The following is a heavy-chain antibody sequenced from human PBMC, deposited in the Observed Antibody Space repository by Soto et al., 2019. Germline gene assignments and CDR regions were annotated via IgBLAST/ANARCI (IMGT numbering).Heavy chain of an antibody. J-gene: IGHJ6*04. D-gene: IGHD3-22*01. CDR2: IIPIFGTA. V-gene: IGHV1-69*06. Sequence: QVQLVQSGAEVKKPGSSVKVSCKASGGTFSSYAISWVRQAPGQGLEWMGGIIPIFGTANYAQKFQGRVTITADKSTSTDYMELSSLRSEDTAVYYGASPTRAWLPPDRDYYYGMDVWGKGTTVTVSS. CDR3: ASPTRAWLPPDRDYYYGMDV. CDR1: GGTFSSYA.